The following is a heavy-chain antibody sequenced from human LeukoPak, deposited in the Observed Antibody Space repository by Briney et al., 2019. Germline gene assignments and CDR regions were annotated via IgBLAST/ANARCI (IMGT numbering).Heavy chain of an antibody. Sequence: SETLSLTCTVSGYSLGSAYYWGWIRQPPGKGLEWIGEINHGGSTSHNPSLKNRVTISVDTSKNQFSLKLSSVTAADTAVYYCARGGGYSYGWADYWGQGTLVTVSS. CDR2: INHGGST. CDR3: ARGGGYSYGWADY. V-gene: IGHV4-38-2*02. CDR1: GYSLGSAYY. D-gene: IGHD5-18*01. J-gene: IGHJ4*02.